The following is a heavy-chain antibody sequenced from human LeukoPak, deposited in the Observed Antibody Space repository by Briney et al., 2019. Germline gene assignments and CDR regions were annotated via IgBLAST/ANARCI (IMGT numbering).Heavy chain of an antibody. Sequence: SVKVSCKASGGTFSSYAISWVRQAPGQGLEWMGGIIPIFGTANYAQKFQGRVTITADESTSTAYMELSSLRSEDTAVYYRARSTPHCSSTSCYYYWGQGTLVTVSS. D-gene: IGHD2-2*01. CDR1: GGTFSSYA. CDR3: ARSTPHCSSTSCYYY. J-gene: IGHJ4*02. V-gene: IGHV1-69*01. CDR2: IIPIFGTA.